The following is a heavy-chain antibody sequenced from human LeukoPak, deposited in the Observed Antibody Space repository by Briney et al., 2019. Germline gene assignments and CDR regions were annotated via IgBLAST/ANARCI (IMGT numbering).Heavy chain of an antibody. Sequence: PGGSLRLSCAASGFSFSSYAVHWVRQAPGKGLEWVTLISFDGINKSYADSVKGRFTISRDNSKNTLYLQMNSLRDEDTAVYYCATEFREYDSGSQYFQHWGQGTLVTVSS. CDR3: ATEFREYDSGSQYFQH. D-gene: IGHD6-19*01. CDR1: GFSFSSYA. CDR2: ISFDGINK. J-gene: IGHJ1*01. V-gene: IGHV3-30*04.